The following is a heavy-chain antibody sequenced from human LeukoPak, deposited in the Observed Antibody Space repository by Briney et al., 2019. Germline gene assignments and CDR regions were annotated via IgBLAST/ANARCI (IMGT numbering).Heavy chain of an antibody. V-gene: IGHV3-7*01. J-gene: IGHJ5*02. D-gene: IGHD2-2*01. Sequence: PGGSLRLSCAASGFTFSAYWMSWVRRAPGKGLEWVANIKQDGSEKYYVDSVKGRFTISRDNAKNSLYLQMNSLRAEDTAVYYCANASGSTRANWFDPWGQGTLVTVSS. CDR3: ANASGSTRANWFDP. CDR1: GFTFSAYW. CDR2: IKQDGSEK.